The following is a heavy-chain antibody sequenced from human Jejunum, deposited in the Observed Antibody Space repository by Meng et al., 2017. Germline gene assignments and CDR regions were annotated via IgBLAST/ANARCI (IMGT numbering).Heavy chain of an antibody. D-gene: IGHD3-9*01. CDR1: GGSISSDY. J-gene: IGHJ6*02. CDR3: ARDILTGRYGMDV. Sequence: SETLSLTCTVSGGSISSDYWIWIRQPPGKGLEWIGYIYYSGNTNYNPSLKSRVTISLDTSKNQFSLKLSSVTAADTAVYYCARDILTGRYGMDVWGQGTRVTGSS. CDR2: IYYSGNT. V-gene: IGHV4-59*01.